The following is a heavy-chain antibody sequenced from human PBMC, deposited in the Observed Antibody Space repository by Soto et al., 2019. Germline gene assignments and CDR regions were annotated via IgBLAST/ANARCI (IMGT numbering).Heavy chain of an antibody. D-gene: IGHD6-19*01. CDR2: ISYDGSHK. Sequence: AGSLILSWAAYGFTFNSYVMHWVRQAPGKGLEWVAVISYDGSHKYYADSVKGRFTISRDNSQNTLDLQMNSLRVEDTALYYCAKMFSSGWSRGLDVWGQGTTVTVPS. CDR1: GFTFNSYV. CDR3: AKMFSSGWSRGLDV. V-gene: IGHV3-30*18. J-gene: IGHJ6*02.